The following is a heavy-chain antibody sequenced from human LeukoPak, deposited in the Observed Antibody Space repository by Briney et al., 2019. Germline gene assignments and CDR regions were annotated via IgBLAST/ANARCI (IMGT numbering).Heavy chain of an antibody. CDR3: ARVDILTGYYFFDS. J-gene: IGHJ4*02. D-gene: IGHD3-9*01. V-gene: IGHV1-18*01. Sequence: ASVKVSCKASGHTFTNYGISWVRQAPGQGLEWMGWISADNGNTYYTQNFQGRVSMTTDTSTSTAYMEVRSLRSDDTAVFYCARVDILTGYYFFDSWGQGTLVTVSS. CDR2: ISADNGNT. CDR1: GHTFTNYG.